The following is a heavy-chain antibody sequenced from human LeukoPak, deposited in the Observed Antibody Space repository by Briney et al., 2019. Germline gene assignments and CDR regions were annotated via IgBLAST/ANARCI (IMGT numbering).Heavy chain of an antibody. CDR1: GFTFSSYA. Sequence: GGSLRLSCAASGFTFSSYAMSWVRQAPGKGLEWVSAISGSGGSTYYADSVKGRFTISRDNSKNTLYLQMNSLRAEDTAVYYCAKSYYYDSSGYYYVNWGQGTLVTVSS. CDR2: ISGSGGST. J-gene: IGHJ4*02. D-gene: IGHD3-22*01. V-gene: IGHV3-23*01. CDR3: AKSYYYDSSGYYYVN.